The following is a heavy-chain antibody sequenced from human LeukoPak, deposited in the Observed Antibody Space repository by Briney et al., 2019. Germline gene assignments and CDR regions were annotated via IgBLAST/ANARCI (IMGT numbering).Heavy chain of an antibody. J-gene: IGHJ4*02. D-gene: IGHD2-2*01. CDR3: ARGESVAMGSIDY. V-gene: IGHV3-30*01. CDR1: GFTFSNDP. Sequence: GRSLRLSCAASGFTFSNDPMRWVRHAPGKGLDWVAVISHDGSPKYYADSVKGRFTISRDNSKNTLYLQMDSMTTEDTAVYYCARGESVAMGSIDYWGQGTLVTVSS. CDR2: ISHDGSPK.